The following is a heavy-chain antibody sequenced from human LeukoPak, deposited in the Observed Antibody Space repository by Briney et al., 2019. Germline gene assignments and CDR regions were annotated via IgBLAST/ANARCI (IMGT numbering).Heavy chain of an antibody. J-gene: IGHJ4*02. Sequence: ASVNVSCKASGGTFSSYAISWVRQAPGQGLEWMGGIIPIFGTANYAQKFQGRVTITADESTSTAYMELSSLRSEDTAVYYCARTYGDYAYDYWGQGTLVTVSS. D-gene: IGHD4-17*01. CDR1: GGTFSSYA. CDR2: IIPIFGTA. V-gene: IGHV1-69*13. CDR3: ARTYGDYAYDY.